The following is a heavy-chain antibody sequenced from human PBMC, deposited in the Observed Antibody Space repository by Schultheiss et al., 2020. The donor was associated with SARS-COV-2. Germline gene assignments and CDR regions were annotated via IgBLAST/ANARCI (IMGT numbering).Heavy chain of an antibody. CDR1: GGSISGYY. CDR2: INHSGST. J-gene: IGHJ5*02. V-gene: IGHV4-34*01. D-gene: IGHD6-13*01. Sequence: SETLSLTCTVSGGSISGYYWSWIRQPPGKGLEWIGEINHSGSTNYNPSLKSRVTISVDTSKNQFSLKLSSVTAADTAVYYCARDRSSSWSYDPWGQGTLVTVSS. CDR3: ARDRSSSWSYDP.